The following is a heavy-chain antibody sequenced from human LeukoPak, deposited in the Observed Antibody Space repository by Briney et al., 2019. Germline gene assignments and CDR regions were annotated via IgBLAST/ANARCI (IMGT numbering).Heavy chain of an antibody. CDR3: ARHAFDFWSGYLDYYYYGMDV. V-gene: IGHV5-51*01. J-gene: IGHJ6*02. CDR2: IYPGDSDT. D-gene: IGHD3-3*01. Sequence: GESLKISCQGSGYSFTSYWIGWVRQMPGKGLEWMGIIYPGDSDTRYSPSFQGQVTISADKSISTAYLQWSSLKASDTAMYYCARHAFDFWSGYLDYYYYGMDVWGQGTTVTVSS. CDR1: GYSFTSYW.